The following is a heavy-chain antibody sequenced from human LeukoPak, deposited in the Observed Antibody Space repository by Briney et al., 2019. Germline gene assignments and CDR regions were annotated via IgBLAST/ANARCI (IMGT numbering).Heavy chain of an antibody. CDR3: ARDRNYYGSGSYPRAGYFQH. CDR1: GWSFSGYY. D-gene: IGHD3-10*01. Sequence: SETLSLTCAVYGWSFSGYYWSWIRQPPGKGLEWIGEINHSGSTNYNPSLKSRVTISVDTSKNQFSLKLSSVTAADTAVYYCARDRNYYGSGSYPRAGYFQHWGQGTLVTVSS. V-gene: IGHV4-34*01. J-gene: IGHJ1*01. CDR2: INHSGST.